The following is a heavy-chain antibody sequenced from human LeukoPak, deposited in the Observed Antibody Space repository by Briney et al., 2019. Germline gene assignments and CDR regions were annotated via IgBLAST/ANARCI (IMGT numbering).Heavy chain of an antibody. CDR3: ARGYCSGGSCYSYYYYNYMDV. CDR1: GGSISSSSYY. J-gene: IGHJ6*03. D-gene: IGHD2-15*01. V-gene: IGHV4-39*07. CDR2: IYYSGST. Sequence: PSETLSLTCTVSGGSISSSSYYWGWIRQPPGKGLEWIGSIYYSGSTYYNPSLKSRVTISVDTSKNQFSLNLSSVTAADTAVYYCARGYCSGGSCYSYYYYNYMDVWGKGTTVTVSS.